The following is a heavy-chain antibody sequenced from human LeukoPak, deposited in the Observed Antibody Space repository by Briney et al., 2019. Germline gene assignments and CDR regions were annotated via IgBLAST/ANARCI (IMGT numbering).Heavy chain of an antibody. J-gene: IGHJ4*02. CDR3: AKIATPATGDY. V-gene: IGHV3-48*01. D-gene: IGHD6-13*01. CDR2: ISTGSGTI. Sequence: GGSLRLSCAASGITFSSYTMNWVRQAPGKGLQGISSISTGSGTIYYADSVKGRFTISRDNAKNSLYLQMNSLRAEDTAVYYCAKIATPATGDYWGQGTLVTVSS. CDR1: GITFSSYT.